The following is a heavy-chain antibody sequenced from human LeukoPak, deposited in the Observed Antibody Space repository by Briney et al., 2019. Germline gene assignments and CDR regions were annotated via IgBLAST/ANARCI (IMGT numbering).Heavy chain of an antibody. V-gene: IGHV3-66*01. D-gene: IGHD3-22*01. CDR2: IYSGGST. Sequence: GGSLRLSCAASGFTVSSNYMSWVRQAPGKGLEWVSVIYSGGSTYYADSVKGRFTISRDNSKNTLYLQMNSLRAEDTAVYYCARDARTYYYDTILHDAFDIWGQGTMVTVSS. CDR1: GFTVSSNY. J-gene: IGHJ3*02. CDR3: ARDARTYYYDTILHDAFDI.